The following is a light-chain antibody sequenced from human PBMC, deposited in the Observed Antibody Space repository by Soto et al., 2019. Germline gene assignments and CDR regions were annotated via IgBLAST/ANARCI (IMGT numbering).Light chain of an antibody. J-gene: IGKJ1*01. CDR3: QQSYSGPT. CDR1: QSISNY. V-gene: IGKV1-39*01. CDR2: AAS. Sequence: DIQMTQSRSSLSASVGYRVTITCRASQSISNYLNWYQTKPGKAPKLLIYAASSLHSGVPSRFSGSGSGTDFTLTINSLRPEDFAVYYCQQSYSGPTSGQGTKVDIK.